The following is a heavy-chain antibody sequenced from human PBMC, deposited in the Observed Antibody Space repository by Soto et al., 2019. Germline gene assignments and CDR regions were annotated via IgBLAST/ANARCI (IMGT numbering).Heavy chain of an antibody. CDR1: GSTFSSYD. Sequence: QVQLVESGGDVVQPGRSLRLSCAASGSTFSSYDIHWVRQAPGKGLEWVAHISPNGNNAFYTDSVKGRFTISRDNARNTVYLQVNSLRPEESAVFHCVRGPSHGAFDIWGQGTLVTVSS. V-gene: IGHV3-30-3*01. J-gene: IGHJ3*02. CDR3: VRGPSHGAFDI. CDR2: ISPNGNNA.